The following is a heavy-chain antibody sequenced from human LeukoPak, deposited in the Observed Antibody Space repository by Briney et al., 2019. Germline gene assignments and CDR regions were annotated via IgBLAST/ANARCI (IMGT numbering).Heavy chain of an antibody. J-gene: IGHJ4*02. CDR3: RRDTITASDY. CDR1: GFTFCNAW. CDR2: IKSKTDGGTT. V-gene: IGHV3-15*01. D-gene: IGHD5-24*01. Sequence: GGSLRLSCAASGFTFCNAWMSWVRQAPGKGLEWVGRIKSKTDGGTTDYAAPVKGRFTISRDDSKNTLYLQMNSLKTEATAVYYCRRDTITASDYWGQGTLVTVSS.